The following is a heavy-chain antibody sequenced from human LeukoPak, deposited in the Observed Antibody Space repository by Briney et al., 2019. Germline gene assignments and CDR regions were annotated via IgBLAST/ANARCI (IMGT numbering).Heavy chain of an antibody. J-gene: IGHJ3*02. CDR3: ARDSDHYYYDSSGYSPVAAFDI. CDR1: GGSISSGSYC. Sequence: PSESLSLTCTVSGGSISSGSYCWSWLRQPAGKGLEWTGRIYASGTTNYNPSLKSRVTITVATSKNQFSLKLSSVTAADTAVDYCARDSDHYYYDSSGYSPVAAFDIWGQGTMATVSS. CDR2: IYASGTT. V-gene: IGHV4-61*02. D-gene: IGHD3-22*01.